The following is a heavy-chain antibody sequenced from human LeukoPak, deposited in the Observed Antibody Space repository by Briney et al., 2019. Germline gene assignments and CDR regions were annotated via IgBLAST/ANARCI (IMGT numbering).Heavy chain of an antibody. CDR1: GFTFSNYW. J-gene: IGHJ4*02. CDR2: IRTDGSDR. CDR3: ARDSLIQYGSGSYWGFDY. Sequence: GGSLRLSCAASGFTFSNYWMSWVRQAPGKGPEWVGDIRTDGSDRYYVGSVKGRFTISRDNAKNSLYLQMNSLRAEDTAVYYCARDSLIQYGSGSYWGFDYWGQGILVTVSS. V-gene: IGHV3-7*03. D-gene: IGHD3-10*01.